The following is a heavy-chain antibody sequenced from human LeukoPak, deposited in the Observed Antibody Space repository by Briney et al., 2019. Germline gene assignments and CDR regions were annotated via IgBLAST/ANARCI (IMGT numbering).Heavy chain of an antibody. D-gene: IGHD2-21*01. J-gene: IGHJ3*02. Sequence: GESLKISCKGSGYYFSNYWIGWVRQMPGKGLEWMGIIYPGDSDTRYSPSFQGQVTISVEKSISTAYLQWSSLKASDTAMYYCARRQLWWGDRRGTFDIWGQGTMVTVSS. V-gene: IGHV5-51*01. CDR3: ARRQLWWGDRRGTFDI. CDR2: IYPGDSDT. CDR1: GYYFSNYW.